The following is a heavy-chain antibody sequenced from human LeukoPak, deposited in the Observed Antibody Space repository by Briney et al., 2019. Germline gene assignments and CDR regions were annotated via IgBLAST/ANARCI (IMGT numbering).Heavy chain of an antibody. CDR3: AREGVGATEVPI. CDR2: ISYDGSNK. CDR1: GFTFSSYA. V-gene: IGHV3-30*04. J-gene: IGHJ3*02. D-gene: IGHD1-26*01. Sequence: PGGSLRLSCAASGFTFSSYAMHWVRQAPGKGLEWVAVISYDGSNKYYADSVKGRFTISRDNPKNTLYLQMNSLRAEDTAVYYCAREGVGATEVPIWGQGTMVTVSS.